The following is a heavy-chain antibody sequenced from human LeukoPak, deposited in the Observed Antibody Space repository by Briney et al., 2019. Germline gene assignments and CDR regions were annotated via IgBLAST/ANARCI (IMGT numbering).Heavy chain of an antibody. CDR3: ARVGYSSSFDY. V-gene: IGHV4-61*02. CDR1: GGSISSTSYY. Sequence: SETLSLTCTVSGGSISSTSYYWTWIRQPAGKGLEWIGRIYTTGSTNYNPSLKSRVTISVDTSTNQFSLKLSSVTAADTAVYYCARVGYSSSFDYWGQGTLVTVSS. CDR2: IYTTGST. D-gene: IGHD6-13*01. J-gene: IGHJ4*02.